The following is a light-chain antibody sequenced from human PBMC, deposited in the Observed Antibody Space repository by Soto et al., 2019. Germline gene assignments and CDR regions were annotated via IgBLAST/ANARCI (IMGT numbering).Light chain of an antibody. CDR2: GAS. CDR3: HHHYNWPLT. J-gene: IGKJ5*01. V-gene: IGKV3-15*01. CDR1: HSVGCN. Sequence: EITKSQSSAHLSVCPGETATLSCRPSHSVGCNLAWYQQKPGQAPRLLIYGASSRDTGIPSRFSGSGSGTEFTLTISSLQSEDFAAYYCHHHYNWPLTFGQGTRLEIK.